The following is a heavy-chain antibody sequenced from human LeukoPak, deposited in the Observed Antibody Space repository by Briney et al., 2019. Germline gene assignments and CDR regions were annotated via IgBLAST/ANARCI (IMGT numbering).Heavy chain of an antibody. J-gene: IGHJ2*01. Sequence: GGSLRLSCEASGFSVGTKYMNWVRQAPGKGLEWLSILYSGADTYYADSVKGRFTISRDSYENTLFLHMNGLRTDDTAIYYCARVGDHYHWYFDLWGRGTRVSVSS. D-gene: IGHD3-10*01. CDR2: LYSGADT. CDR3: ARVGDHYHWYFDL. V-gene: IGHV3-53*01. CDR1: GFSVGTKY.